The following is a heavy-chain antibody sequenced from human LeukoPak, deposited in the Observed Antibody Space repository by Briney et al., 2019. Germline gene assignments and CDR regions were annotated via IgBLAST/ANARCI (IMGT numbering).Heavy chain of an antibody. V-gene: IGHV3-23*01. Sequence: GGSLRLSCAASGFTFSGYAMHWVRQAPGKGLEWVSTISNSDGNTYYADSVKGRFTISRDNSKNTLYLQIYTLTAEDTAIYYCAKATGNLGNWGQGTQVTVSS. CDR3: AKATGNLGN. J-gene: IGHJ4*02. D-gene: IGHD1-1*01. CDR2: ISNSDGNT. CDR1: GFTFSGYA.